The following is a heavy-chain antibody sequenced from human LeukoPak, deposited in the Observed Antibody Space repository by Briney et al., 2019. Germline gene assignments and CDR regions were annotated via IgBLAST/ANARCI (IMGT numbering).Heavy chain of an antibody. J-gene: IGHJ4*02. CDR2: IKSKSDGETI. CDR1: GLTFSNAW. D-gene: IGHD3-22*01. CDR3: TICYYYDTSGARRDFDY. V-gene: IGHV3-15*01. Sequence: PGGSLRLSCAVSGLTFSNAWMSWVRQAPGKGLEWVGRIKSKSDGETINYAAPVKGRFTISRDDSRNTLYLKINSLKTEDTAMYYCTICYYYDTSGARRDFDYWGQGILVTVSS.